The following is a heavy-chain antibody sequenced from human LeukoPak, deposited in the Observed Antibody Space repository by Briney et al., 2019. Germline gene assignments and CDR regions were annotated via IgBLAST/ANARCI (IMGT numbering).Heavy chain of an antibody. CDR2: ISGSGDNA. CDR1: GFTFSSYA. CDR3: AKGGLVHRFDP. J-gene: IGHJ5*02. V-gene: IGHV3-23*01. Sequence: GGSLRLSCAASGFTFSSYAMSWVRQAPGKGLEWVSGISGSGDNAYYADSVKGRFTISRDNSKNTLYLQMNSLRADDTAVYYCAKGGLVHRFDPWGQGTLVTVSS.